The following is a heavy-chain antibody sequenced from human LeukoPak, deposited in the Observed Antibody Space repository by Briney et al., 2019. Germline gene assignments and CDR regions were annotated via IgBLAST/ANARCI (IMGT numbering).Heavy chain of an antibody. J-gene: IGHJ4*02. Sequence: SETLSLTCTVSGGSLSSGSYYWSWIRQPPGKGLEWIGYIYYSGSTNYNPSLKSRVTISVDTSKNQFSLKLSSVTAADTAVYYCASYGITMVRGVIIEGAPDYWGQGTLVTVSS. CDR3: ASYGITMVRGVIIEGAPDY. CDR1: GGSLSSGSYY. V-gene: IGHV4-61*01. CDR2: IYYSGST. D-gene: IGHD3-10*01.